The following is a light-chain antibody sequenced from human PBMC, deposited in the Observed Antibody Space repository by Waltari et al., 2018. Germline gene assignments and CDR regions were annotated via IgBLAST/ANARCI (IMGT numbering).Light chain of an antibody. J-gene: IGKJ1*01. Sequence: DIQMTQFPTSLSASVEDRVTITCRASQTITNYLNWYQQKSGKAPRLLIYGASNLQGGVPSSFRGSGSGAYFTITISILQPEDFATYCCQQTYITPRTFGQGTKVEIK. V-gene: IGKV1-39*01. CDR1: QTITNY. CDR2: GAS. CDR3: QQTYITPRT.